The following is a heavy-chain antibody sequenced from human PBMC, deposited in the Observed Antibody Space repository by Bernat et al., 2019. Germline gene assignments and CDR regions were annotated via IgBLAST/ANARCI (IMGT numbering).Heavy chain of an antibody. CDR1: GGSISSGGYY. CDR3: ARVKAAGDYYYGMDV. CDR2: IYYSGST. Sequence: QVQLQESGPGLVKPSQTLSLTCTVSGGSISSGGYYWSWIRQHPGKGLEWIGYIYYSGSTNYNPSLKSRVTISVDTSKNQFSLKLSSVTAADTAVYYCARVKAAGDYYYGMDVWGQGTTVTVSS. V-gene: IGHV4-31*03. D-gene: IGHD6-13*01. J-gene: IGHJ6*02.